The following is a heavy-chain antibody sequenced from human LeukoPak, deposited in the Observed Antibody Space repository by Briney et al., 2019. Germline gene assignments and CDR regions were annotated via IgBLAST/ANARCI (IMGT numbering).Heavy chain of an antibody. Sequence: GGSLRLSCAASGFTFSSYAMSWVRQAPGKGLEWVSAISGSGGGTYYADSVKGRFTISRDNSKNTLYLQMNSLKTEDTGVYYCTSSLGYGGNSWYDSWGQGTLVTVSS. V-gene: IGHV3-23*01. CDR2: ISGSGGGT. D-gene: IGHD4-23*01. CDR1: GFTFSSYA. J-gene: IGHJ5*01. CDR3: TSSLGYGGNSWYDS.